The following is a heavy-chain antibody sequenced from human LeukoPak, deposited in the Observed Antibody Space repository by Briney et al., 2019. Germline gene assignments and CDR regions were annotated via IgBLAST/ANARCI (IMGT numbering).Heavy chain of an antibody. V-gene: IGHV3-21*04. Sequence: GGSLRLSCPASGFTFSSYSMNRVRQAPGEGLEWISSISSSSSYIYYADSVKGRFTISRDNSKNTLYLQINSLRVEDTAVYYCAKGETNTWTNPDYWGQGTRVTVSS. CDR1: GFTFSSYS. J-gene: IGHJ4*02. CDR2: ISSSSSYI. CDR3: AKGETNTWTNPDY. D-gene: IGHD1-1*01.